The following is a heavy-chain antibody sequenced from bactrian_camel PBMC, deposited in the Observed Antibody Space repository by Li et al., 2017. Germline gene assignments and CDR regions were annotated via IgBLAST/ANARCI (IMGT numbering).Heavy chain of an antibody. J-gene: IGHJ4*01. D-gene: IGHD4*01. CDR3: GKEYSDYIPVLFNY. CDR1: GFTFSGSA. V-gene: IGHV3S40*01. Sequence: VQLVESGGGLVQPGGSLRLSCATSGFTFSGSAMSWVRQAPGKGLEWVSSINTGGDSTYYTDSVKGRFTIYRDNAKNTVYLQLSSPKTEDMAMYYCGKEYSDYIPVLFNYMGQGTQV. CDR2: INTGGDST.